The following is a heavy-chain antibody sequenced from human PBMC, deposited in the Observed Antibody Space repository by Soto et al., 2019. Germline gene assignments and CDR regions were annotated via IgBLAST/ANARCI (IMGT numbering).Heavy chain of an antibody. CDR1: NDSISTYY. D-gene: IGHD3-22*01. CDR3: ARLEESSGYYPGPAFDY. J-gene: IGHJ4*02. V-gene: IGHV4-59*01. CDR2: MSYSGST. Sequence: QVQLQESGPGLVKPSETLSLTCIVSNDSISTYYWAWIRQPPGKGLEWIGYMSYSGSTNYNPSLKSRVTISVDKSKNQLSLILNSVTAADTAVYYCARLEESSGYYPGPAFDYWGQGILVTVSS.